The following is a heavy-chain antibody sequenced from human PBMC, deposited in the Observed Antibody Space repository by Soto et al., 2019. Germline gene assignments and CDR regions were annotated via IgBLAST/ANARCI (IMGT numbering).Heavy chain of an antibody. J-gene: IGHJ3*02. CDR2: IWYDGSNK. D-gene: IGHD3-10*01. V-gene: IGHV3-33*01. CDR3: ARGNYLGAFDI. Sequence: HVQLVESGGGVVQPGRSLRLSCAASGFTFSSYGMHWVRQAPGKGLEWVAVIWYDGSNKYYADSVKGRFTISRDNSKNTLYLQMNSLRAEDTAVYYCARGNYLGAFDIWGQGTMVTVSS. CDR1: GFTFSSYG.